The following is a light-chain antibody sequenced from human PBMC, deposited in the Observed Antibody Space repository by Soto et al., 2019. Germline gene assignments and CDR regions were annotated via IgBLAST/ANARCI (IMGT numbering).Light chain of an antibody. CDR2: CAS. CDR3: QQYNNWPQT. Sequence: EIVMTQSPATLSVSPGERATLSCRASQSVSSNLVWYQQQPGQAPTLLIYCASTRATGIPARFRGSGSGTDFTLTISSLQSEDFAVYYCQQYNNWPQTFGQGTKLEIK. J-gene: IGKJ2*01. CDR1: QSVSSN. V-gene: IGKV3-15*01.